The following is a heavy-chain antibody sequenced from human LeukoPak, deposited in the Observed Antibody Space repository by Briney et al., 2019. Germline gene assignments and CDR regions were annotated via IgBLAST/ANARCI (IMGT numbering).Heavy chain of an antibody. J-gene: IGHJ6*03. CDR1: GFTFNTYG. Sequence: GGSLRLSCEASGFTFNTYGMHWVRQAPGKGLEWVAFIRYDGTNKYYADSVKGRFTISRDNSKNTLFLQMNSLRAEDTALYHCARVRDYYYYYYMDVWGKGTTVTISS. CDR3: ARVRDYYYYYYMDV. V-gene: IGHV3-30*02. CDR2: IRYDGTNK.